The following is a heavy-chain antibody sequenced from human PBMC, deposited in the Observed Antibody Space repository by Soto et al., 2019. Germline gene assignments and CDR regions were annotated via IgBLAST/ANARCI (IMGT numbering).Heavy chain of an antibody. V-gene: IGHV2-5*02. CDR3: AHRRDVHGAFDV. Sequence: SGPTLVNPTQTLTLTCTLSGFSISTSGVAVGWIRQPPGKALEWLAIIYWDDDKGYRPSLKNRLTITKDTSKNQVVLAMTNMKPVDTATYYCAHRRDVHGAFDVWGQGTMVTVSS. D-gene: IGHD2-21*01. CDR1: GFSISTSGVA. J-gene: IGHJ3*01. CDR2: IYWDDDK.